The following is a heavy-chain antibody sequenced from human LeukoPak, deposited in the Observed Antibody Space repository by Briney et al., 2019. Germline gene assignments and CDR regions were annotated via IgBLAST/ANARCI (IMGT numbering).Heavy chain of an antibody. CDR3: ARERLAMVRGVIPKEAWGWFDP. Sequence: SETLSLTCTVSGVSITSGNHYWAWIRQSAGKGLEWIGHMFRTGSTNYNPSLKNRVTISADTSKKEFSLKMTSVTAADTAVYYCARERLAMVRGVIPKEAWGWFDPWGQGTLVTVSS. CDR2: MFRTGST. V-gene: IGHV4-61*09. J-gene: IGHJ5*02. CDR1: GVSITSGNHY. D-gene: IGHD3-10*01.